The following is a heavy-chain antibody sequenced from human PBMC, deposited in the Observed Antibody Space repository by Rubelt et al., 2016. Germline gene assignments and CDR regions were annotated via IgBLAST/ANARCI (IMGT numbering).Heavy chain of an antibody. CDR3: ARTKTVERAKIPLAY. Sequence: QVQLVQSGAEVKKPGSSVKVSCKASGGTFSSYAISWVRQAPGQGLEWMRRIIPILGIANYAQKFQGRVTITADKSTSTAYMELSSLRAEDTAVSYCARTKTVERAKIPLAYWGRGTLVTVSS. V-gene: IGHV1-69*04. D-gene: IGHD5-24*01. CDR2: IIPILGIA. J-gene: IGHJ4*02. CDR1: GGTFSSYA.